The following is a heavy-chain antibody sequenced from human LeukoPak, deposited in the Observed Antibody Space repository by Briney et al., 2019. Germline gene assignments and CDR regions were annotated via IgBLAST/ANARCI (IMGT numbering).Heavy chain of an antibody. V-gene: IGHV3-21*01. J-gene: IGHJ3*02. CDR3: ARDGGAVAGNDAFDI. CDR2: ISSSSSYI. D-gene: IGHD6-19*01. CDR1: GFTFSSYS. Sequence: GSLRLSCAASGFTFSSYSMNWVRQAPGKGLEWVSSISSSSSYIYYADSVKGRFTISRDNAKNSLYLQMNSLRAEDTAVYYCARDGGAVAGNDAFDIWGQGTMVTVSS.